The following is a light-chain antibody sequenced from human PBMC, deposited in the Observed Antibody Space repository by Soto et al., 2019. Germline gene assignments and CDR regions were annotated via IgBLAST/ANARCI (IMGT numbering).Light chain of an antibody. CDR2: KVS. CDR3: MQATRTPWA. V-gene: IGKV2-24*01. CDR1: QSLVHSDGNTY. J-gene: IGKJ1*01. Sequence: DIVMTQTPLSSPVTLGQPASISCRSSQSLVHSDGNTYLSWLQQRPGQPTRLLISKVSNRFSVVTDRFSGSGTGTDFTLKISRVEPEDVGVYYCMQATRTPWAFGRGTKEEIK.